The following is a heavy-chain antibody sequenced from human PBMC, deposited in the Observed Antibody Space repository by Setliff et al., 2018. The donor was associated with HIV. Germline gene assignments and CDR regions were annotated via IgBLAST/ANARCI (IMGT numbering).Heavy chain of an antibody. D-gene: IGHD3-10*01. CDR1: GYSFTSYW. Sequence: PGESLKISCKGSGYSFTSYWIGWVRQMPGKGLEWMGIIYPGDSDTRYSPSFQGQVTISADKSISTAYLQWSSLKASDTAIYYCARSPRGTGGHYYFDEWGQGTEVTVSS. V-gene: IGHV5-51*01. CDR3: ARSPRGTGGHYYFDE. J-gene: IGHJ4*02. CDR2: IYPGDSDT.